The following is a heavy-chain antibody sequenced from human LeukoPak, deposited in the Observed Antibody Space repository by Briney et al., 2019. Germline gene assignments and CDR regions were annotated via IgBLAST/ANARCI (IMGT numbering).Heavy chain of an antibody. J-gene: IGHJ4*02. CDR2: INPNSGGT. V-gene: IGHV1-2*02. Sequence: ASVKVSCKASGYTFTGYYMHWVRQAPGQGREWVGWINPNSGGTNYAQKFQGRVTMTRDTSISTAYMELSRLRSDDTAVYYCARGVRSSSSHFDYWGQGTLVTVSS. CDR1: GYTFTGYY. CDR3: ARGVRSSSSHFDY. D-gene: IGHD6-6*01.